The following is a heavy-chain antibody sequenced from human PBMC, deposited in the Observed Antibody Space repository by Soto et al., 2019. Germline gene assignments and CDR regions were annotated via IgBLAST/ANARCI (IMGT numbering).Heavy chain of an antibody. CDR2: IYHSGST. Sequence: QVQLQESGPRLVKPSQTLSLTCTVSGDSISRGGYYWNWLRQHPRKGLEWIGYIYHSGSTIYNPCLKSRVTISVDTSKNRLSLELSNVTAADTAIYYCARDGAGAYGLGWFDPWGQGILVTVSS. D-gene: IGHD2-21*01. CDR1: GDSISRGGYY. J-gene: IGHJ5*02. V-gene: IGHV4-31*03. CDR3: ARDGAGAYGLGWFDP.